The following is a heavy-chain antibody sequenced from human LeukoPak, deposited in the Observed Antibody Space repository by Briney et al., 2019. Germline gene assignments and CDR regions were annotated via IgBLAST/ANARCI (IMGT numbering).Heavy chain of an antibody. Sequence: PSETLSLTCAVYGGSFSGYYWSWIRQPPGKGLEWIGEINHSGSTNYNPSLKSRVTISVDKSKNQFSLKLSSVTAADPAVYYCARVRSAAADYWGQGTLVTVSS. CDR2: INHSGST. V-gene: IGHV4-34*01. CDR3: ARVRSAAADY. D-gene: IGHD6-13*01. CDR1: GGSFSGYY. J-gene: IGHJ4*02.